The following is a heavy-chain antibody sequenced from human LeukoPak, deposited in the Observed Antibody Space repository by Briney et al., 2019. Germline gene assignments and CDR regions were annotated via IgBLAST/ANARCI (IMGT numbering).Heavy chain of an antibody. CDR3: ARGRYDYIWGSYRPFDY. V-gene: IGHV4-34*01. Sequence: SETLSLTCAVYGGSFSGYYWSWIRQPPGKGLEWIGEINHSGSTNYHPSLKRRVTISVDTSKNQFSLKLSSVTAADTAVYYCARGRYDYIWGSYRPFDYWGQGTLVTVSS. D-gene: IGHD3-16*02. J-gene: IGHJ4*02. CDR2: INHSGST. CDR1: GGSFSGYY.